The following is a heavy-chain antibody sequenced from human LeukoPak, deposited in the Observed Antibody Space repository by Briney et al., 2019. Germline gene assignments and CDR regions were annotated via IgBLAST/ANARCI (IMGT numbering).Heavy chain of an antibody. J-gene: IGHJ6*03. CDR2: ISSSGSTI. V-gene: IGHV3-48*03. Sequence: GGSLRLSCAASGFTFSSYEVNWVRQAPGKGLEWVSYISSSGSTIYYADSVKGRFTISRDNAKNSLYLQMNSLRAEDTALYYCAKGSYYSPYHWYYVDVWGKGTTVTVSS. CDR1: GFTFSSYE. CDR3: AKGSYYSPYHWYYVDV. D-gene: IGHD3-10*01.